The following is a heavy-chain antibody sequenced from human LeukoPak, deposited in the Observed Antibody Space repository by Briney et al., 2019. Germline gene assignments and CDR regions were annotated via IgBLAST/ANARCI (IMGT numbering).Heavy chain of an antibody. CDR3: AKDLSQGYSSSWLLFDY. CDR1: GFTFSSYG. V-gene: IGHV3-30*02. J-gene: IGHJ4*02. Sequence: GGSLRLSCAASGFTFSSYGMHWVRQPPGKGLEWVAFIRYDGSNKFYADSVKGRFTISRDNSKTTMYLQMNSLRAEDTAVYYCAKDLSQGYSSSWLLFDYWGQGTLVTVSS. CDR2: IRYDGSNK. D-gene: IGHD6-13*01.